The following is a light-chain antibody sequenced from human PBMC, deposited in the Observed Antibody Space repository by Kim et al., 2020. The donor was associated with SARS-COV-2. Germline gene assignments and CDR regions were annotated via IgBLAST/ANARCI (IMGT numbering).Light chain of an antibody. CDR1: QDISTW. CDR2: AAS. Sequence: ASVGDGVTISCRASQDISTWLTWFQQKPGKAPKLLIYAASTLQSGVASRFSGSGSGTDFTLTISSLQPEDVATYYCQQANSFPVTFGQGTRLEIK. CDR3: QQANSFPVT. V-gene: IGKV1-12*01. J-gene: IGKJ5*01.